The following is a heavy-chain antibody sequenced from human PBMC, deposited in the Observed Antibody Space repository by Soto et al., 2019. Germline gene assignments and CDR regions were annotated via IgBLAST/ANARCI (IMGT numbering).Heavy chain of an antibody. J-gene: IGHJ3*02. V-gene: IGHV4-59*01. CDR2: ISSSGST. Sequence: SETLSLTCTVSGESSRSFYWSWIRQPPGKGLEWIAYISSSGSTKYNPSLRSRVTISLDTSKNQFSLKASSVTAADTAVYYCARLAPRDGDPKTVRAFDIWGPGTMVTVSS. CDR3: ARLAPRDGDPKTVRAFDI. D-gene: IGHD1-1*01. CDR1: GESSRSFY.